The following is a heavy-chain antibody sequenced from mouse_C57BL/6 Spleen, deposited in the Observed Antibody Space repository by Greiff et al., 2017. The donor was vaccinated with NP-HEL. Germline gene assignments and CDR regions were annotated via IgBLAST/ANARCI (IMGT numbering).Heavy chain of an antibody. CDR1: GFSLTSYG. D-gene: IGHD1-1*01. CDR2: IWSGGST. CDR3: ARKTGVVAYYYAMDY. J-gene: IGHJ4*01. Sequence: VKLMESGPGLVQPSQSLSITCTVSGFSLTSYGVHWVRQSPGKGLEWLGVIWSGGSTDYNAAFISRLSISKDNSKSQVFFKMNSLQADDTAIYYCARKTGVVAYYYAMDYWGQGTSVTVSS. V-gene: IGHV2-2*01.